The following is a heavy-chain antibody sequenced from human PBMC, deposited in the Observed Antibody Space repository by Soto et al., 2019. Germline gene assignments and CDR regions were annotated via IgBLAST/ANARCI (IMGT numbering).Heavy chain of an antibody. CDR1: GFTFSNAW. V-gene: IGHV3-15*07. Sequence: EVQLVESGGGLVKPGGSLRLSCAASGFTFSNAWMNWVRQAPGKGLEWVGRIKSKTDGGTTDYAAPVKGRFTISRDDSKNTLYLQMNSLKTEDTAVYYCTTISYVGANPTVSLYWCQGTLVTVSS. CDR2: IKSKTDGGTT. D-gene: IGHD1-26*01. CDR3: TTISYVGANPTVSLY. J-gene: IGHJ4*02.